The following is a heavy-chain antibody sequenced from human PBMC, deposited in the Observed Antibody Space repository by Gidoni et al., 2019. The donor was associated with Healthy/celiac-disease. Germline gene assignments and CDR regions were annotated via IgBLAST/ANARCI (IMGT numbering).Heavy chain of an antibody. J-gene: IGHJ4*02. Sequence: QVQLVQSGAEVKKPGASVKVSCQASGYTFTSYDINWVRQATGQGLEWMGWMNPNSGNTGYAQKFQGRVTMTRNTSISTAYMELSSLRSEDTAVYYCARGRTNYRYSLPGYWGQGTLVTVSS. CDR3: ARGRTNYRYSLPGY. CDR1: GYTFTSYD. CDR2: MNPNSGNT. V-gene: IGHV1-8*01. D-gene: IGHD3-16*02.